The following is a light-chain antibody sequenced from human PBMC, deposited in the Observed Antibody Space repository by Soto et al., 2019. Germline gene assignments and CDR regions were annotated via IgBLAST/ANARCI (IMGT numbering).Light chain of an antibody. V-gene: IGKV3-20*01. CDR1: QSVSSTY. J-gene: IGKJ2*01. CDR2: GAS. Sequence: EIVLTQSPGTLSLSPGERATLSCRASQSVSSTYLAWYQQHPGQAPRLLIYGASSRATGIPDRFSGSGSGTDFPLTISRLEPEDFAGYFLQQYGSSSYTFGQGTKLEIK. CDR3: QQYGSSSYT.